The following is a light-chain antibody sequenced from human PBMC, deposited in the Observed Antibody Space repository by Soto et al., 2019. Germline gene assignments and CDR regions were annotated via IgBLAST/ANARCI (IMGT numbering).Light chain of an antibody. V-gene: IGLV1-44*01. CDR2: SHN. CDR3: AAWDDSLNGYV. Sequence: QSVLTQPPSASGTPGQRVTISCSGRSSNIGSNPVNWYQQLPGTAPKLLIYSHNQRPSGVPDRFSGSKSGTSASLAISGLQSEDEADYYSAAWDDSLNGYVFGTGTKLTVL. CDR1: SSNIGSNP. J-gene: IGLJ1*01.